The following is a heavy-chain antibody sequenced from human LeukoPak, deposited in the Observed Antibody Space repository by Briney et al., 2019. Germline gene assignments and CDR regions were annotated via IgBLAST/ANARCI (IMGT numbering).Heavy chain of an antibody. V-gene: IGHV4-59*01. D-gene: IGHD1-26*01. J-gene: IGHJ1*01. CDR3: ASWISGNYQYFQH. CDR1: GGPIDSFY. Sequence: SETLSLTCTVSGGPIDSFYWSWIRQPPGKGLEWIAYIYYDGTTMYNPSLKSRVTISIDTSRKQFSLKVTSVTAADTAVYYCASWISGNYQYFQHWGQGTLVTVSS. CDR2: IYYDGTT.